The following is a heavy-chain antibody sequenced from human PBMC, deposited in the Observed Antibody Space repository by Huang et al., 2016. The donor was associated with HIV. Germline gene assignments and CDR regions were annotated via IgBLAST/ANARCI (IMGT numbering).Heavy chain of an antibody. CDR2: ISPMFGTP. Sequence: QVQLVQSGAEVKTPGSSVKVSCKASGGTFSKYAISWVRQAPGQGLGWMGGISPMFGTPNYARKFQGRVTITADDSTSTTYVEGSSLRSEDTALYYCARGQLGSYGDYDVLYWGQGTLVTVSS. CDR3: ARGQLGSYGDYDVLY. CDR1: GGTFSKYA. V-gene: IGHV1-69*13. J-gene: IGHJ4*02. D-gene: IGHD4-17*01.